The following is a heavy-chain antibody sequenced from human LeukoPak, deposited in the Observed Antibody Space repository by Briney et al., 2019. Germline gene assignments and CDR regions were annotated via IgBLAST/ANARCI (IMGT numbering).Heavy chain of an antibody. CDR2: INAGNGNT. Sequence: ASVKVSCKASGYTFTSYAMHWVRQAPGQRLEWMGWINAGNGNTKYSQEFQGRVTIARDTSISTAYMELSRLRSDDTAVYYCARGRGVSKSYYYYYMDVWGKGTTVTISS. V-gene: IGHV1-3*01. CDR3: ARGRGVSKSYYYYYMDV. J-gene: IGHJ6*03. CDR1: GYTFTSYA. D-gene: IGHD3-10*01.